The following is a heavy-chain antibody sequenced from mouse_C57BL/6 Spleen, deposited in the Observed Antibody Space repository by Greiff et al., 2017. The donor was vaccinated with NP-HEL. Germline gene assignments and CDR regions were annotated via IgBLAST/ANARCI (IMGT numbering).Heavy chain of an antibody. Sequence: EVHLVESGAELVKPGASVKLSCTASGFNIKDYYMHWVKQRTEQGLEWIGRIDPEDGETKYAPKFQGKATITADTSSNTAYLQLSSLTSEDTAVYYCARSENYGSSYYAMDYWGQGTSVTVSS. CDR3: ARSENYGSSYYAMDY. J-gene: IGHJ4*01. D-gene: IGHD1-1*01. V-gene: IGHV14-2*01. CDR1: GFNIKDYY. CDR2: IDPEDGET.